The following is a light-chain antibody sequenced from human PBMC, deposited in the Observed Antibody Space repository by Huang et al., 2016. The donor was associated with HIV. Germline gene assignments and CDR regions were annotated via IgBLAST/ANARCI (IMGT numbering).Light chain of an antibody. J-gene: IGKJ3*01. CDR2: DAS. Sequence: DIQMTQSPSSLSASVGDRVTITCRASQSISSHLNWYQQKPGKAPKLLIYDASSLQTGVPSRCRGSGSVTEFTLTVSSLQPEDFVTYYCQQSYGTLWTCGPGTKVDIK. V-gene: IGKV1-39*01. CDR3: QQSYGTLWT. CDR1: QSISSH.